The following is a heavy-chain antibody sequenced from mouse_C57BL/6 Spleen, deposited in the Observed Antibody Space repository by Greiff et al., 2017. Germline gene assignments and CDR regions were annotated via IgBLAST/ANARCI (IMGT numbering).Heavy chain of an antibody. J-gene: IGHJ3*01. Sequence: QVQLQQPGAELVKPGASVKLSCKASGYTFTSYWMHWVKQRPGQGLEWIGMIHPNSGSTNYNEKFKSKATLTVDNSSSTAYMQLSSRTSEDSAVYYCAREAITTGVEGPWFAYWGQGTLVTVSA. CDR3: AREAITTGVEGPWFAY. CDR2: IHPNSGST. D-gene: IGHD1-1*01. V-gene: IGHV1-64*01. CDR1: GYTFTSYW.